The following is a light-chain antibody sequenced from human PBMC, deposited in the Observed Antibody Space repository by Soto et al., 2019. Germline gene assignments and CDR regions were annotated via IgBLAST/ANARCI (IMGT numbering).Light chain of an antibody. CDR2: RSN. Sequence: QSVLTQPPSASGSPGQRVTISCSGSSSNIGGNYVYWYQQFPGTAPKLLIYRSNQRPSGVPDRFSGSKSGTSASLAISGLRSEDEAEYYCAAWDDSLSAVVFGGGTKLTVL. CDR1: SSNIGGNY. CDR3: AAWDDSLSAVV. J-gene: IGLJ2*01. V-gene: IGLV1-47*01.